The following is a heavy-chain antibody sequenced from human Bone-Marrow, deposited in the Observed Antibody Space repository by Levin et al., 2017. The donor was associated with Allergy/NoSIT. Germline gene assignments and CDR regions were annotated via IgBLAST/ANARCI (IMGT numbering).Heavy chain of an antibody. Sequence: NPSETLSLTCTVSGGSISGSSFYWGWIRQSPGKGLEWIGSLYYGNTYYNPSLKSRITVSVDTSNNQFSLKLTSVTAADTAVYYCARHGLQYYSDSSGYLAHPGVDSWGQGTLVTVSS. J-gene: IGHJ4*02. CDR3: ARHGLQYYSDSSGYLAHPGVDS. D-gene: IGHD3-22*01. V-gene: IGHV4-39*01. CDR2: LYYGNT. CDR1: GGSISGSSFY.